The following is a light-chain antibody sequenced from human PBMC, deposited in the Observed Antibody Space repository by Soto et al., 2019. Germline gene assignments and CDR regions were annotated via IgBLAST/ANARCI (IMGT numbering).Light chain of an antibody. CDR1: QSVSSY. V-gene: IGKV3-11*01. CDR3: QQRSNWPPT. J-gene: IGKJ5*01. Sequence: EILLTQSPATLSLSPGERATLXXRASQSVSSYLAWYQQKPGQAPRXLIYDASNRATGIPARFSGGGSGTDFTLTISSLEPEDFAVYYCQQRSNWPPTFGQGTRLEIK. CDR2: DAS.